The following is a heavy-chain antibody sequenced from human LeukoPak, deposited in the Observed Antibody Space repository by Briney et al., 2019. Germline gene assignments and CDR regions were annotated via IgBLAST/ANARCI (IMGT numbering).Heavy chain of an antibody. Sequence: GRSLRLSCAASGFTFSSYAMHWVRQAPGKGLEWVAVISYDGSNKYYADSVKGRFTISRDNSKNTLYLQMNSLRAEDTAVYYCARRQSLAGNDYWGQGTLVTVSS. CDR2: ISYDGSNK. CDR3: ARRQSLAGNDY. CDR1: GFTFSSYA. D-gene: IGHD6-19*01. J-gene: IGHJ4*02. V-gene: IGHV3-30-3*01.